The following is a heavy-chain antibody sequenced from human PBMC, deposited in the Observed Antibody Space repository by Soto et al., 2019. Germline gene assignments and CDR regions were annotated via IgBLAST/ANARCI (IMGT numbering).Heavy chain of an antibody. V-gene: IGHV3-23*01. CDR2: VSIGGST. Sequence: DVQLLESGGGLVQPEGSLRLSCAASGFTFSSYAMGWVRQGPGKGLEWVAVVSIGGSTHYADSVRGRFTISRDNSKNTLSLQMNSLTAEDTAVYFCAKRRGADGHLDYWGQGALVTVSS. CDR3: AKRRGADGHLDY. CDR1: GFTFSSYA. J-gene: IGHJ4*02. D-gene: IGHD2-15*01.